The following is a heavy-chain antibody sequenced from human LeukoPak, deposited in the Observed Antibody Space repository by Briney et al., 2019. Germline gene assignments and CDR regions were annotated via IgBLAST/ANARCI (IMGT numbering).Heavy chain of an antibody. D-gene: IGHD1-26*01. CDR1: GFIFGSYW. CDR3: ARQSSGIVGASGAFDI. CDR2: IKQGGSEK. J-gene: IGHJ3*02. Sequence: GGSLRLSCAASGFIFGSYWMNWVRQAPGKGLEWVANIKQGGSEKYYVDSVKGRFTISRDNAKNSLYLQMNSLRAEDTAVYYCARQSSGIVGASGAFDIWGQGTMVTVSS. V-gene: IGHV3-7*01.